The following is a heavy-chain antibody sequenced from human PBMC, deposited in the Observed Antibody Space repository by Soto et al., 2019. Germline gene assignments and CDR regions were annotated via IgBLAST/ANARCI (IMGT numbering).Heavy chain of an antibody. Sequence: GASVKVSCKASGYTFTSYYIHWVRQAPGQGLEWMGIINPSGGSTSYAQKFQGRVTMTRDTSTSTVYMELSSLRSEDTAVYYCARETILNEGFDYWGQGTLVTVSS. J-gene: IGHJ4*02. V-gene: IGHV1-46*01. CDR2: INPSGGST. D-gene: IGHD3-3*01. CDR1: GYTFTSYY. CDR3: ARETILNEGFDY.